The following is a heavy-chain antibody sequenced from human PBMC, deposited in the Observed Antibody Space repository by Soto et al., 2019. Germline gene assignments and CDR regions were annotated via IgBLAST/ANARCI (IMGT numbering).Heavy chain of an antibody. CDR3: ARPTVDTAMVAAAFDI. V-gene: IGHV5-51*01. CDR1: GYSFTSYW. Sequence: GESLKISCKGSGYSFTSYWIGWVRQMPGKGLEWMGIIYPGDSDTRYSPSFQGQVTISADKSISTAYLQWSSLKASDTAMYYCARPTVDTAMVAAAFDIWGQGTMVTVSS. J-gene: IGHJ3*02. D-gene: IGHD5-18*01. CDR2: IYPGDSDT.